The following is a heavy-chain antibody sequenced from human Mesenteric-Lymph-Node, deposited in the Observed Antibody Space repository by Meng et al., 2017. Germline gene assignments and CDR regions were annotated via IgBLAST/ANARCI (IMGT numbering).Heavy chain of an antibody. CDR1: GGSISSRSNY. V-gene: IGHV4-39*07. Sequence: SETLSLTCTVSGGSISSRSNYWGWIRQPPGKGLEWIGSIFYSGSTYSNPSLKSRVTMSVDTSKNQFSLKLSSVTAADTAVYDCARDGWGSGVNELYWFDPWGQGTLVTVSS. CDR3: ARDGWGSGVNELYWFDP. J-gene: IGHJ5*02. CDR2: IFYSGST. D-gene: IGHD3-10*01.